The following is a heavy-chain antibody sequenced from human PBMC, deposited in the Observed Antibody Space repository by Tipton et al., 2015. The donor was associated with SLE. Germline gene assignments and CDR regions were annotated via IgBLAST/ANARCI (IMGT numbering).Heavy chain of an antibody. J-gene: IGHJ4*02. CDR2: IFYTGST. CDR1: DGSISSTNYY. D-gene: IGHD5-12*01. V-gene: IGHV4-39*07. CDR3: ARRHYSGPFDS. Sequence: TLSLTCTVSDGSISSTNYYWGWIRQPPGKGLEWIGSIFYTGSTYYNPSLKSRVSFSIDTSKHQFSLKLNSVTAADTAVYYCARRHYSGPFDSWGQGTLVTVPS.